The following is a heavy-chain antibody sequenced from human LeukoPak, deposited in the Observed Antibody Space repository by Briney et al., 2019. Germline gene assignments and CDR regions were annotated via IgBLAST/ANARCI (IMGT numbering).Heavy chain of an antibody. CDR1: GFTFSRYW. V-gene: IGHV3-7*01. Sequence: GGSLRLSCEASGFTFSRYWMHWVRQAPGKGLEWVANIKPDGNAKNYVDYVKGRFTISRDNAKNSLYLQLNSLRADDTAVYYCARDRAYNTFDYWGQGTLVAVSS. CDR3: ARDRAYNTFDY. CDR2: IKPDGNAK. J-gene: IGHJ4*02. D-gene: IGHD1-14*01.